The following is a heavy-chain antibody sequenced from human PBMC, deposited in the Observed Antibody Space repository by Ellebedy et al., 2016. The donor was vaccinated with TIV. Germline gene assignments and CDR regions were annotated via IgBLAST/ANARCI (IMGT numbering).Heavy chain of an antibody. D-gene: IGHD1-26*01. Sequence: SETLSLTCTVSGGSISSYYWSWIRQPPGKGLEWIGYIYYSGSTNYNPSLKSRVTISVDTSKNQFSLKLSSVTAADTAVYYCARGLGGSLYYFDYWGQGTLVTVSS. V-gene: IGHV4-59*12. CDR1: GGSISSYY. J-gene: IGHJ4*02. CDR2: IYYSGST. CDR3: ARGLGGSLYYFDY.